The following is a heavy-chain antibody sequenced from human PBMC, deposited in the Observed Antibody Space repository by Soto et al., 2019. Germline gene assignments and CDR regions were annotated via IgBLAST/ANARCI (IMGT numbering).Heavy chain of an antibody. J-gene: IGHJ6*02. CDR2: ISSSGSTM. V-gene: IGHV3-48*01. CDR1: GFTFSSYS. Sequence: EVQLVDSGGGLVQPGGSLRLSCAASGFTFSSYSMNWVRQAPGKGLEWVLHISSSGSTMYYADSVKGRFSISRDNAKDTLYLQMNSLRAEDTAVYYCTRGMSAGYAMDVWGQGTTVTVSS. CDR3: TRGMSAGYAMDV.